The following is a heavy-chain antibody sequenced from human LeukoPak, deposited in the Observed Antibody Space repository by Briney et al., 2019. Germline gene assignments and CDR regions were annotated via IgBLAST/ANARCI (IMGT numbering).Heavy chain of an antibody. CDR1: GFTFDDYG. Sequence: PGGSLRLSCAASGFTFDDYGMSWVRQAPGKGLEWVSGINWNGGSTVYADSVKGRFTISRDNAKNSLYLQMNSLRAEDTALYYCAREGVYDILTGYSNDAFDIWGQGTMVTVSS. CDR2: INWNGGST. CDR3: AREGVYDILTGYSNDAFDI. J-gene: IGHJ3*02. D-gene: IGHD3-9*01. V-gene: IGHV3-20*04.